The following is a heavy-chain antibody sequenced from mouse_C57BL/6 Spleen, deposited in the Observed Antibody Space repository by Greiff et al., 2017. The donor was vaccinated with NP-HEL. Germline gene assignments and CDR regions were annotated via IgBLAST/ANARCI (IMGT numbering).Heavy chain of an antibody. CDR2: ISSGGSYT. CDR3: ARLTTVVDFDY. V-gene: IGHV5-6*02. D-gene: IGHD1-1*01. J-gene: IGHJ2*01. CDR1: GFTFSSYG. Sequence: DVMLVESGGDLVKPGGSLKLSCAASGFTFSSYGMSWVRQTPDKRLEWVATISSGGSYTYYPDSVKGRFTISRDNAKNTLYLQMSSLKSEDTAMYYCARLTTVVDFDYWGQGTTLTVSS.